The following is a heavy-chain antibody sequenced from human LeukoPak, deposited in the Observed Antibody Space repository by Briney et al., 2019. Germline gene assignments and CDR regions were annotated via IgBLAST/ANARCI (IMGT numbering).Heavy chain of an antibody. CDR2: IGAYIGNT. D-gene: IGHD6-6*01. V-gene: IGHV1-18*01. J-gene: IGHJ4*02. Sequence: ASVTVSCKASGYTVTNHGVRWLRQAPAQGREWMGWIGAYIGNTNYAQKLQGRVTMTTDTSTTTAYMELRSLRSDDTAVYYCARDRRSSSSNSILFDYWGQGTVVTVSS. CDR3: ARDRRSSSSNSILFDY. CDR1: GYTVTNHG.